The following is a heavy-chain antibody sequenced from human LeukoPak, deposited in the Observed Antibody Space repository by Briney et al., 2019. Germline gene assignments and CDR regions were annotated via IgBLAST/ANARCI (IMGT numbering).Heavy chain of an antibody. CDR1: GFTFDDYA. J-gene: IGHJ4*02. V-gene: IGHV3-9*01. CDR2: ISWNSGSI. Sequence: GRSLRLSCAASGFTFDDYAMHWVRQAPGKGLEWVSGISWNSGSIGYADSVKGRFTISRDNAKNSLYLQMNSLRAEGTALYYCAKDSSSSWTHDYYFDYWGQGTLVTVSS. CDR3: AKDSSSSWTHDYYFDY. D-gene: IGHD6-13*01.